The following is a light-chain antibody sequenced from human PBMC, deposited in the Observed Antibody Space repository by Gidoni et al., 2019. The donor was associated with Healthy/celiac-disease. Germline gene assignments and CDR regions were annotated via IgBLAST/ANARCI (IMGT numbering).Light chain of an antibody. Sequence: EIVLTQSPATLSLSPGERATRSCRASQSVSSYLAWYQQKPGQAPRLLIYDASNRATGIPARFSGSGSGTDFTHTNSSLEPEDFAVYYCQQSSNWPRTFGQGTKVEIK. CDR1: QSVSSY. CDR2: DAS. J-gene: IGKJ1*01. V-gene: IGKV3-11*01. CDR3: QQSSNWPRT.